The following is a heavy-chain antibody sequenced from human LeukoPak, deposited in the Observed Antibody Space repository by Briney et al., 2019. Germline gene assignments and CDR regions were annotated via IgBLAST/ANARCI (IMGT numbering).Heavy chain of an antibody. D-gene: IGHD3-10*01. V-gene: IGHV3-23*01. Sequence: GGTLRLSCAASGFTFSSYGMSWVRQAPGKGLEWVSGISGSGGATYYADSVKGRFTVSRDDPHNTLYLQMNSVRAEDTAVYFCARGGVDHYGSGTYYLMYYFDHWGQGALVTVSS. J-gene: IGHJ4*02. CDR1: GFTFSSYG. CDR3: ARGGVDHYGSGTYYLMYYFDH. CDR2: ISGSGGAT.